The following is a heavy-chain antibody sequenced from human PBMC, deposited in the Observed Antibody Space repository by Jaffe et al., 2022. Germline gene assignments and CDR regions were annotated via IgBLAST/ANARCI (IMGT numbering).Heavy chain of an antibody. D-gene: IGHD4-17*01. CDR3: ARDRLTYGDPYYYYMDV. CDR2: INAGNGNT. CDR1: GYTFTSYA. V-gene: IGHV1-3*01. J-gene: IGHJ6*03. Sequence: QVQLVQSGAEVKKPGASVKVSCKASGYTFTSYAMHWVRQAPGQRLEWMGWINAGNGNTKYSQKFQGRVTITRDTSASTAYMELSSLRSEDTAVYYCARDRLTYGDPYYYYMDVWGKGTTVTVSS.